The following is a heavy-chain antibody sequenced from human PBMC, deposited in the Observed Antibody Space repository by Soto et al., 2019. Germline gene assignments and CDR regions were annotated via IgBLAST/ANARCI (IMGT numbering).Heavy chain of an antibody. J-gene: IGHJ4*02. V-gene: IGHV4-34*01. D-gene: IGHD2-15*01. CDR3: ARRGSRGYCSGGSCYSLNFDY. Sequence: SETLSLTCAVYGGSFSGYYWSWIRQPPGKGLEWIGEINHSGSTNYNPSLKSRVTISVDTSKNQFSLKLSSVTAADTAVYYCARRGSRGYCSGGSCYSLNFDYWGQGTLVTVSS. CDR2: INHSGST. CDR1: GGSFSGYY.